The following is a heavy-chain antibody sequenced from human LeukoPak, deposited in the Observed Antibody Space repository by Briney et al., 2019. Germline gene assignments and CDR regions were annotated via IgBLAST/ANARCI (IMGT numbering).Heavy chain of an antibody. V-gene: IGHV1-2*02. Sequence: ASVKVSCKASGYTFTGYYMHWVQQAPGQGLEWMGWINPNSGGTNYAQKFQGRVTMTRDTSISTAYMELSRLRSDDTAVYYCARGDITMVRGVISGWNWFDPWGQGTLVTVSS. CDR1: GYTFTGYY. J-gene: IGHJ5*02. CDR3: ARGDITMVRGVISGWNWFDP. CDR2: INPNSGGT. D-gene: IGHD3-10*01.